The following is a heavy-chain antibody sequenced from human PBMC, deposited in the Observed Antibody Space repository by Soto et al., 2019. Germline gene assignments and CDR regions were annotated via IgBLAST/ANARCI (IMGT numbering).Heavy chain of an antibody. CDR1: GGTFSSYT. CDR2: IIPILGIA. Sequence: QVQLVQSGAEVKKPGSSVKVSCKASGGTFSSYTISWVRQAPGQGLEWMVRIIPILGIANYAQKFQGRVTITAKKSTSTAYMELRSLRSEDTAVYYCERAYYGSGSYYFVGMDVWGQGTTVTVSS. J-gene: IGHJ6*02. D-gene: IGHD3-10*01. V-gene: IGHV1-69*02. CDR3: ERAYYGSGSYYFVGMDV.